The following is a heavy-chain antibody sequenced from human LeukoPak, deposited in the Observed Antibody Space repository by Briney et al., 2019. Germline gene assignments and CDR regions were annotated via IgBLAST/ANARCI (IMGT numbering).Heavy chain of an antibody. V-gene: IGHV3-66*01. Sequence: PGESLRLSCAASGLSVSNKFMNWVRQAPGKGLEWVSGIYDAGNTFYAESVKGRFSISRDISKNTLSLQMNSLRAEDTADCASCGGDCDPRDPAWVDFLHWGQGTLVTVSS. CDR1: GLSVSNKF. J-gene: IGHJ1*01. D-gene: IGHD2-21*02. CDR3: CGGDCDPRDPAWVDFLH. CDR2: IYDAGNT.